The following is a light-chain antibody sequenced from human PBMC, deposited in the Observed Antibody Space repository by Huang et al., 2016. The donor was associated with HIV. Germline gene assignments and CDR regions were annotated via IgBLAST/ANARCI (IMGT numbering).Light chain of an antibody. V-gene: IGKV3-15*01. CDR3: QQYNNWPPEGT. J-gene: IGKJ3*01. CDR2: DAS. CDR1: RSISSN. Sequence: IVMTQSPATLSVSPGERATLSCRASRSISSNLAWYQQRRGQAPRLLIYDASTRATGIPARFSGSGSGTEFTLTVNSLQSEDFAVYFCQQYNNWPPEGTFGPGTRVDMK.